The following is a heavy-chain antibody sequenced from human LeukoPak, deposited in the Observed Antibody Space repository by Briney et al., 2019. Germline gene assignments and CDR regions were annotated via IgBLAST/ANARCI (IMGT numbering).Heavy chain of an antibody. V-gene: IGHV3-53*05. CDR1: GITVSDSF. Sequence: PGGSLRLSCAASGITVSDSFMTWVRQAPGKGLEWVSVIYPIGGTYYADSVKGRFTISRDNSKNSLYLQMNSLRTEDTALYYCAKRSYDSSGPTDWGQGTLVTVSS. D-gene: IGHD3-22*01. J-gene: IGHJ4*02. CDR3: AKRSYDSSGPTD. CDR2: IYPIGGT.